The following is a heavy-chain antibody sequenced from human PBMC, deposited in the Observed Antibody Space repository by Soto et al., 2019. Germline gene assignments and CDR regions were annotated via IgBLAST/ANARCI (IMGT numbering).Heavy chain of an antibody. CDR2: INSDGSST. Sequence: VGSLRLSCAASGFTVSINWMHWVRQAPGNGLVWFSRINSDGSSTSYADSVKGRFTISRDNAKNTQYLQLKSPRADDTAVGDCASLFDFCSDRYCYNRNDDWGQGPRVTVS. D-gene: IGHD3-3*01. CDR3: ASLFDFCSDRYCYNRNDD. CDR1: GFTVSINW. J-gene: IGHJ6*02. V-gene: IGHV3-74*01.